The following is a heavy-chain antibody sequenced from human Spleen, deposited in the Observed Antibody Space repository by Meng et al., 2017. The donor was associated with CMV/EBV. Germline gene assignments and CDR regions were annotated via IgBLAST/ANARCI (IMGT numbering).Heavy chain of an antibody. CDR1: GCTFTSYG. CDR2: IWYDGSDE. D-gene: IGHD5-12*01. Sequence: SGCTFTSYGMHWVRQAPGRGLEWVAVIWYDGSDEVYADSVKGRFTISRDNSKNMLYLQMNSLTVEDTAVYYCAKELYGGYSTRYLDYWGQGALVTVSS. V-gene: IGHV3-33*06. J-gene: IGHJ4*02. CDR3: AKELYGGYSTRYLDY.